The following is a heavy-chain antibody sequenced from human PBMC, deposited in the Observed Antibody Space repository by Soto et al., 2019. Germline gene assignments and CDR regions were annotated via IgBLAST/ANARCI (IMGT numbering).Heavy chain of an antibody. CDR1: GYTFTSYG. CDR2: ISAYNGNT. Sequence: ASVKVSCKASGYTFTSYGISWVRQAPGQGLEWMGWISAYNGNTNYAQKLQGRVTMTTDTSTSTAYMELRSLRSDDTAVYYCARDFSTHQSFLYCGGDCSHGMDVWGQGTTVTFSS. CDR3: ARDFSTHQSFLYCGGDCSHGMDV. J-gene: IGHJ6*02. D-gene: IGHD2-21*02. V-gene: IGHV1-18*04.